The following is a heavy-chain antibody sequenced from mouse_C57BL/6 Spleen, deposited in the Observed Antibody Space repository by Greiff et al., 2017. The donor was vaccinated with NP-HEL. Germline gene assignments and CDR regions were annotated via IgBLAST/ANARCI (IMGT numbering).Heavy chain of an antibody. Sequence: VQLQQSGTVLARPGASVKMSCKTSGYTFTSYWMHWVKQRPGQGLEWIGAIYPGNSDTSYNQKFKGKAKLTAVTSASTAYMELSSLTNEDSAVYYCTSGYYGSSYGDYWGQGTTLTVSS. CDR1: GYTFTSYW. J-gene: IGHJ2*01. CDR2: IYPGNSDT. V-gene: IGHV1-5*01. D-gene: IGHD1-1*01. CDR3: TSGYYGSSYGDY.